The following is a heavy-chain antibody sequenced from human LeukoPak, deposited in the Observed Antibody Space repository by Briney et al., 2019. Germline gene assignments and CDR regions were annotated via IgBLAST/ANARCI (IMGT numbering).Heavy chain of an antibody. J-gene: IGHJ4*02. CDR2: ISAYNGDT. Sequence: ASVKVSCKAYGYTFTNYGISWVRQAPGQGLEWMGWISAYNGDTNYAQKLQGRFTISRDDVENSLYLQMNSLRDEDTAVYYCARDLSGYNPSYWGQGTLVTVSS. CDR1: GYTFTNYG. V-gene: IGHV1-18*01. D-gene: IGHD3-22*01. CDR3: ARDLSGYNPSY.